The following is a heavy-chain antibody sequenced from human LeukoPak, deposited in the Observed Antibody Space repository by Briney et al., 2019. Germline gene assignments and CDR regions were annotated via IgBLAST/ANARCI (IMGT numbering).Heavy chain of an antibody. V-gene: IGHV4-34*01. CDR1: GGSFSGYY. D-gene: IGHD3-10*01. CDR3: ARGGDGRDNNYFDY. Sequence: PSETLSLTCAVYGGSFSGYYWSWIRQPPGKGLEWIGEINHSGSTNYNPSLKSRVTISVDTSKNQFSLKLSSVTAADTAVYYCARGGDGRDNNYFDYWGQGTLVTVSS. J-gene: IGHJ4*02. CDR2: INHSGST.